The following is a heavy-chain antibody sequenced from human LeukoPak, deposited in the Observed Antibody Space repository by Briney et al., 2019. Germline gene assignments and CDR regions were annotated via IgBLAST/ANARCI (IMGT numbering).Heavy chain of an antibody. V-gene: IGHV3-33*01. CDR2: IWYDGSDI. Sequence: GGSLRLSCAASGFIFSTYGMHWVRQAPGKGLEWVAVIWYDGSDIYYADSVKGRFTISRDNSKNTLYLQVNSLRAEDTAVYHCARDLSMVRGPLDYWGQGTLVTVSS. CDR3: ARDLSMVRGPLDY. D-gene: IGHD3-10*01. J-gene: IGHJ4*02. CDR1: GFIFSTYG.